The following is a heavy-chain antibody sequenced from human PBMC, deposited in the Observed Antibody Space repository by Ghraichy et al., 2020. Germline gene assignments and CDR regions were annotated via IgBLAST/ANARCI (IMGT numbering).Heavy chain of an antibody. D-gene: IGHD2/OR15-2a*01. V-gene: IGHV3-7*03. J-gene: IGHJ3*02. CDR3: ARVAEKGGQNNPFEI. CDR1: GFTFSTYW. CDR2: IKQDGSEI. Sequence: GGSLRLSCAASGFTFSTYWMTWVRQAPGKGLEWVANIKQDGSEIHYVDSVKGRFTISRDNAEKSLYLQMNSLRAEDTALYYCARVAEKGGQNNPFEIWGQGTMVTVSS.